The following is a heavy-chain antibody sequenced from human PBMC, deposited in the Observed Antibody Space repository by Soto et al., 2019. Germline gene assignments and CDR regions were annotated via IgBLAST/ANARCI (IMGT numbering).Heavy chain of an antibody. J-gene: IGHJ5*02. CDR3: ARAPGYCTNGVCLNWFDP. CDR2: IYYSGST. Sequence: PSETLSLTCTVSGGSISSGGYYWSWIRQHPGKGLGWIGYIYYSGSTYYNPSLKSRVTISVDTSKNQFSLKLSSVTAADTAVYYCARAPGYCTNGVCLNWFDPWGQGTLVTVSS. CDR1: GGSISSGGYY. D-gene: IGHD2-8*01. V-gene: IGHV4-31*03.